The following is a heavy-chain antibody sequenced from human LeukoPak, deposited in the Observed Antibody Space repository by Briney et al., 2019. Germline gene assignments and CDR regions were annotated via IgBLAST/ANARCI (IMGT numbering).Heavy chain of an antibody. CDR2: IKEDGSSQ. CDR1: GFTFDSYA. D-gene: IGHD6-19*01. Sequence: GGSPRLSCAASGFTFDSYAMSWVRQAPGKGLEWVGHIKEDGSSQNYADSVKGRFTISRDNAKSSLQLQMNGLRAEDTAMYYCVKDSGWFHFDSWGQGTLVTVSS. CDR3: VKDSGWFHFDS. V-gene: IGHV3-7*03. J-gene: IGHJ4*02.